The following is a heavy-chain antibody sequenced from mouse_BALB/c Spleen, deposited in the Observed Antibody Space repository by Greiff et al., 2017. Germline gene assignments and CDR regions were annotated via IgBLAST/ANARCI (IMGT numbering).Heavy chain of an antibody. D-gene: IGHD2-1*01. CDR3: ARSGDYGNAMDY. J-gene: IGHJ4*01. CDR1: GYSFTSYW. V-gene: IGHV1S127*01. CDR2: IDPSDSET. Sequence: VQLQQSGPQLVRPGASVKISCKASGYSFTSYWLHWVKQWPGQGLEWIGMIDPSDSETRLNQKFKDKATLTVDKSSSTAYMQLSSPTSEDSAVYYCARSGDYGNAMDYWGQGTSVTVSS.